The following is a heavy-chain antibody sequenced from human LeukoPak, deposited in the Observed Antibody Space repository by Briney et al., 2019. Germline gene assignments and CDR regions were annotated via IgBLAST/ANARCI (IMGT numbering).Heavy chain of an antibody. D-gene: IGHD2-15*01. CDR3: AREGPPYCSGGSCYTDWYFDY. CDR2: ISAYNGNT. CDR1: GYTFTSYG. V-gene: IGHV1-18*01. Sequence: GASVKVSCKASGYTFTSYGISWVRQAPGQGLEWMGWISAYNGNTNYAQKLQGRVTMTTDTSTSTAYMELRSLRSDDTAVYYCAREGPPYCSGGSCYTDWYFDYWGQGTLVTVSS. J-gene: IGHJ4*02.